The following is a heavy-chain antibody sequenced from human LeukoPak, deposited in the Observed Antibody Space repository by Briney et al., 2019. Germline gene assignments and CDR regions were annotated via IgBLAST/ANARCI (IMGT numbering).Heavy chain of an antibody. V-gene: IGHV6-1*01. J-gene: IGHJ3*02. Sequence: SQTLSLTCAISGDSVSSNSAAWNWIRQSPSRGLEWLGRTYYRSKWYYDYAVSVKSRITINPDTSKNQFSLQLDSVTPEDTAVYYCARDIGGYLLSLGAFDIWGQGTMVTVSS. CDR2: TYYRSKWYY. CDR3: ARDIGGYLLSLGAFDI. CDR1: GDSVSSNSAA. D-gene: IGHD1-26*01.